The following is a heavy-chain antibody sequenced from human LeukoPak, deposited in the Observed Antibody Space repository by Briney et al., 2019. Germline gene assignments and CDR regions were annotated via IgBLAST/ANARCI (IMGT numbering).Heavy chain of an antibody. CDR3: AKDTSPLWACSGGSCCPGYNGFDS. Sequence: PGGSLRLSCAASGFTFDDYAMHWVRQAPGKGLEWVSLISGDGGSKYYADSVKGRFTISRDNSKKVLYLQMNSLRTEDTALYYWAKDTSPLWACSGGSCCPGYNGFDSWGQGTLVTVSS. D-gene: IGHD2-15*01. J-gene: IGHJ5*01. CDR2: ISGDGGSK. V-gene: IGHV3-43*02. CDR1: GFTFDDYA.